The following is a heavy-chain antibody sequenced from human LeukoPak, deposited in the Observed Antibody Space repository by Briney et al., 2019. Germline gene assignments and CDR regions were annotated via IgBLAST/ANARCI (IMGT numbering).Heavy chain of an antibody. Sequence: PGGSLRLSCAASGFSFTTYWMGSVRQAPGKGLEWVANINQDESSQYYVAAVRGRFTIARDKAKNSMNLQMNSLRGEDTAVYFCARLGPVTKDHYCDYWGQGTLVTVSS. J-gene: IGHJ4*02. D-gene: IGHD4-17*01. V-gene: IGHV3-7*01. CDR3: ARLGPVTKDHYCDY. CDR2: INQDESSQ. CDR1: GFSFTTYW.